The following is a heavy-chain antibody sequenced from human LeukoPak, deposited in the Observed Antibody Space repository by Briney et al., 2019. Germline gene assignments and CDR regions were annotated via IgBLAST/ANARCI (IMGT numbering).Heavy chain of an antibody. D-gene: IGHD1-26*01. V-gene: IGHV3-23*01. CDR1: GFTFSSYA. Sequence: KTGGSLRLSCAASGFTFSSYAMSWVRQAPGKGLEWVSAISGSGGSTYYADSVKGRFTISRDNSKNTLYLQMNSLRAEDTAVYYCATLPAHYSGSYLIRPYFDYWGQGTLVTVSS. CDR3: ATLPAHYSGSYLIRPYFDY. J-gene: IGHJ4*02. CDR2: ISGSGGST.